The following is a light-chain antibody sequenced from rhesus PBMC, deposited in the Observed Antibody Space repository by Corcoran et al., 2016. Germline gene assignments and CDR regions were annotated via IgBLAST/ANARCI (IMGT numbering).Light chain of an antibody. J-gene: IGKJ1*01. Sequence: DIQMTQSPSSLSASVGDTVTITCRASQSISSWLDWYQQKPGKAPKLLIYKASSLQSGVPSRFSGSGSGTDFTITISSLQPEDFANYYSLQYSSSPRTFGQGTKVEIK. CDR3: LQYSSSPRT. CDR1: QSISSW. V-gene: IGKV1-22*01. CDR2: KAS.